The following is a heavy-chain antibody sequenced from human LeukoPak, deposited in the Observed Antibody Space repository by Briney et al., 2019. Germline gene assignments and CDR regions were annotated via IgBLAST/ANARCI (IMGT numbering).Heavy chain of an antibody. V-gene: IGHV1-69*04. Sequence: ASVKVSCKASGGTFSSYAISWVRQAPGQGLEWMGRIIPILGIANYTQKFQGRVTITADKSTSTAYMELSSLRSEDTAVYYCARQYYYDSSGYRGDYWGQGTLVTVSS. CDR1: GGTFSSYA. J-gene: IGHJ4*02. CDR3: ARQYYYDSSGYRGDY. CDR2: IIPILGIA. D-gene: IGHD3-22*01.